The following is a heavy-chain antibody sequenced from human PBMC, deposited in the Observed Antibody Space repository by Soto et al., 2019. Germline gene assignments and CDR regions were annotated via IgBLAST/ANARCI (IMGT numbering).Heavy chain of an antibody. D-gene: IGHD3-22*01. CDR3: ARGWGYDTSDYYYAY. V-gene: IGHV1-69*13. CDR2: ITPIFGTA. CDR1: GGTFSRYA. J-gene: IGHJ4*02. Sequence: SVKVSCKAYGGTFSRYAISWVRQAPGQGPEWMGGITPIFGTANYAQKFQGRVAITADESTRTSYMELRSLRSGDTAVYYCARGWGYDTSDYYYAYWGQGTLVTVSS.